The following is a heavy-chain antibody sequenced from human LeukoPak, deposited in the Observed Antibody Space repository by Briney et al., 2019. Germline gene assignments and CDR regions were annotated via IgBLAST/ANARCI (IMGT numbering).Heavy chain of an antibody. CDR3: AKGPPPTYFYDSRGYPRGAFDI. V-gene: IGHV3-23*01. CDR1: GFTFSSYA. Sequence: PGGSLRLSCAASGFTFSSYAMSWVRQAPGKGLEWVSAISGSGGSTYYADSVKGRFTISRDNSKNTLYLQMNSLRAEDMAVYYCAKGPPPTYFYDSRGYPRGAFDIWGQGTMVTVSS. J-gene: IGHJ3*02. D-gene: IGHD3-22*01. CDR2: ISGSGGST.